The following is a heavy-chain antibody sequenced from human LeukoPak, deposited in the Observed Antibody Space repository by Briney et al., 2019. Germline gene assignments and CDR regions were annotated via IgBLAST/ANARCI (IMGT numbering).Heavy chain of an antibody. J-gene: IGHJ4*02. CDR1: GGSFSGYY. CDR3: ARGRRPPSLFDY. Sequence: SETLSLTCAVYGGSFSGYYWSWIRQPPGKGLEWIGEINHSGSTNYNPSLKSRVTISVDTSKNQFSLKLSSVTAADTAVYYCARGRRPPSLFDYWGPGTLVTVSP. CDR2: INHSGST. V-gene: IGHV4-34*01.